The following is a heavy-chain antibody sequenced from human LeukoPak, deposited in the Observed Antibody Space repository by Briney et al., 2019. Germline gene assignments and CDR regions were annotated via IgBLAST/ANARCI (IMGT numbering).Heavy chain of an antibody. D-gene: IGHD3-10*01. J-gene: IGHJ4*02. V-gene: IGHV1-69*01. CDR3: ARGLWFGELFPFDY. CDR1: GGTFSSYA. CDR2: IIPIFGTA. Sequence: GSSVKVSCKASGGTFSSYAISWVRQAPGQGLEWMGGIIPIFGTANYAQKFQGRVTITADESTSTAYMELSSLRSEDTAVYYCARGLWFGELFPFDYWGQGTLVTVSS.